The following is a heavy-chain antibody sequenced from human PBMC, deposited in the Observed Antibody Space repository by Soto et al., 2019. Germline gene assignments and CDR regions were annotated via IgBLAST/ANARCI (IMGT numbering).Heavy chain of an antibody. D-gene: IGHD6-13*01. CDR3: AKDLASYSSPYYFDY. J-gene: IGHJ4*02. CDR1: GFTFSSYA. Sequence: PGGSLRLSCAASGFTFSSYAMSWVRQAPGKGLEWVSAISGSGGSTYYADSVKGRFTISRDNSKNTLHLQMNSLRAEDTAVYYCAKDLASYSSPYYFDYWGQGTLVTVSS. CDR2: ISGSGGST. V-gene: IGHV3-23*01.